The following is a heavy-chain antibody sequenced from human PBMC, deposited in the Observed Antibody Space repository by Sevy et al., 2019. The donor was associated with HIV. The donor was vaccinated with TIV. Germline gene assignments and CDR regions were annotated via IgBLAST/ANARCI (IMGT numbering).Heavy chain of an antibody. CDR1: GFTFSSYW. J-gene: IGHJ4*02. V-gene: IGHV3-7*01. CDR3: ARWRGAQSEFDY. CDR2: IKKDGSVK. Sequence: GGCLRLSCAASGFTFSSYWMSWVRQAPGKGLEWVADIKKDGSVKLYADAVKGRFTISRDNAENSVDLQMKSLRAEDTAVYLCARWRGAQSEFDYWGQGTRVTVSS. D-gene: IGHD3-3*01.